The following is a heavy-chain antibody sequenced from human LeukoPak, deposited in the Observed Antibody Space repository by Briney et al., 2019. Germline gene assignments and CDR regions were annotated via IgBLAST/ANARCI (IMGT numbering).Heavy chain of an antibody. J-gene: IGHJ4*02. V-gene: IGHV3-30*03. Sequence: GRSLRLSCAASGFSFSSYGMRWVRQAPGKGLEWVAGISFDGSNKYCADSLKGRFTISRDNSKNTLYMQMNSLRVEDTAVYYCCGGLFYCDYLGQGTLVTVSS. CDR1: GFSFSSYG. CDR3: CGGLFYCDY. D-gene: IGHD3-10*01. CDR2: ISFDGSNK.